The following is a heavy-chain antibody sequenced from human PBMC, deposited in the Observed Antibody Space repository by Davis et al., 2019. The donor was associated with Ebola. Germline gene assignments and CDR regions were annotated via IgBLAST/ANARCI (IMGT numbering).Heavy chain of an antibody. J-gene: IGHJ5*02. CDR1: GYVLSSYG. Sequence: AASVKVSCKASGYVLSSYGITWVRQAPGQGLEWMGWISAYNGNTNYAQKFQGRVTMTRDTSISTAYMELSRLRSDDTAVYYCARASWATVGTRWFDPWGQGTLVTVSS. CDR3: ARASWATVGTRWFDP. D-gene: IGHD6-13*01. CDR2: ISAYNGNT. V-gene: IGHV1-18*01.